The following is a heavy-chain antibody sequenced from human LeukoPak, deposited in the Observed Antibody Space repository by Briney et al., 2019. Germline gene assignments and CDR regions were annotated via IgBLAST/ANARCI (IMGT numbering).Heavy chain of an antibody. J-gene: IGHJ4*02. CDR2: IYYSGST. V-gene: IGHV4-59*08. D-gene: IGHD3-3*01. Sequence: SETLSLTCTVSGGSISSYYWSWIRQPPGKGLEWIGDIYYSGSTNYNPSLKSRVTISVDTSKNQFSLKLSSVTAADTAVYYCARTNSYDFWSGYYFDYWGQGTLVTVSS. CDR1: GGSISSYY. CDR3: ARTNSYDFWSGYYFDY.